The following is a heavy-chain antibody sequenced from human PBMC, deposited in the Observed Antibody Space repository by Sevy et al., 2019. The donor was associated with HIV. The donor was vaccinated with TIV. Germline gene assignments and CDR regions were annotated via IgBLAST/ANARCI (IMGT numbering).Heavy chain of an antibody. CDR1: GYSFTSYW. Sequence: GESLKISCKGSGYSFTSYWIGWVRQMPGKGLEWMGIIYPGDSDTRYSPSFQGQVTISANKSISTAYLQWSSLKASDTAMYYCARQLAAQVGGFDPWGQGTLVTVSS. J-gene: IGHJ5*02. CDR3: ARQLAAQVGGFDP. CDR2: IYPGDSDT. V-gene: IGHV5-51*01. D-gene: IGHD6-6*01.